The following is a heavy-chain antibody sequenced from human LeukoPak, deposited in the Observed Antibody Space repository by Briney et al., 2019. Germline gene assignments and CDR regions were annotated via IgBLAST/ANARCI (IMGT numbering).Heavy chain of an antibody. CDR2: IYYSGST. V-gene: IGHV4-59*01. Sequence: TSETLSLTCTVSGGSISSYYWRWIRQPPGKGLEWIGYIYYSGSTNYNPSIKSRVTISVDTSKDQFSLKLSSVTAADTAVYYCARDGGSGWPLDYWGQGTLVTVSS. D-gene: IGHD6-19*01. CDR1: GGSISSYY. J-gene: IGHJ4*02. CDR3: ARDGGSGWPLDY.